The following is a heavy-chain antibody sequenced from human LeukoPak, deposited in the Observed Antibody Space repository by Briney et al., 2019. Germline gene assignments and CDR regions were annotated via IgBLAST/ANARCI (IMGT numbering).Heavy chain of an antibody. J-gene: IGHJ5*02. Sequence: KTSETLSLTCTVSGGSISNYYWNWIRQPPGKGLEWIGYIYYTGSTNYNPSLKSRVTISVDTSKNQFSLKLSSVTAADTAVYYCAKCIAAASHTFDPWGQGTLVTVSS. CDR2: IYYTGST. V-gene: IGHV4-59*12. CDR1: GGSISNYY. CDR3: AKCIAAASHTFDP. D-gene: IGHD6-13*01.